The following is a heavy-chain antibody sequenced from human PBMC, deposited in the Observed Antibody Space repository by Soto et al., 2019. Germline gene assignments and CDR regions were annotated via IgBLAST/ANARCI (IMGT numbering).Heavy chain of an antibody. CDR1: GYTFTSYY. Sequence: ASVKVSCKASGYTFTSYYMHWVRQAPGQGLEWMGLINPSGGSTTYAQKFQGRVTMTRDTSTSTVYMELSSLRSEDTAMYYCARDSGEGIAAAVVDLWGQGTLVTVSS. D-gene: IGHD6-13*01. CDR3: ARDSGEGIAAAVVDL. CDR2: INPSGGST. V-gene: IGHV1-46*01. J-gene: IGHJ5*02.